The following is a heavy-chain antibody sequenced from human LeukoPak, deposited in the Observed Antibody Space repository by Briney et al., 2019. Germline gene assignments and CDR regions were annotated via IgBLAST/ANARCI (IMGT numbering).Heavy chain of an antibody. V-gene: IGHV1-69*04. Sequence: ASVKVSYKASGGTFSSYAISWVRQAPGQGLEWMGRIIPILGIANYAQKFQGRVTITADKSTSTAYMELSSLRSEDTAVYYCARGGIAVAGSFFDYWGQGTLVTVSS. CDR3: ARGGIAVAGSFFDY. CDR1: GGTFSSYA. D-gene: IGHD6-19*01. J-gene: IGHJ4*02. CDR2: IIPILGIA.